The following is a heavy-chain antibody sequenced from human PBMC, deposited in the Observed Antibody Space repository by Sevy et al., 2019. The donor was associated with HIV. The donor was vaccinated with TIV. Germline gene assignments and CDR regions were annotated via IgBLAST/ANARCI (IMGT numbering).Heavy chain of an antibody. D-gene: IGHD3-22*01. CDR1: GSTFSSYA. J-gene: IGHJ4*02. Sequence: GGSLRLSCAVSGSTFSSYAMNWVRQSPGMGLEWVSGISGSGVSTYYADSVKGRFTISRDNSRNTLYLQINSLRAEDTALYYCAKDLAYDNTYLDFWGQGTLVTVSS. CDR2: ISGSGVST. V-gene: IGHV3-23*01. CDR3: AKDLAYDNTYLDF.